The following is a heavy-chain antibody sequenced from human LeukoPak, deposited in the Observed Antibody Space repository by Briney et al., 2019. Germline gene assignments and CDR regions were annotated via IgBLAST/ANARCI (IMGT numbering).Heavy chain of an antibody. D-gene: IGHD5-24*01. CDR1: GGTFSSYA. V-gene: IGHV1-69*13. CDR2: IIPIFGTA. Sequence: ASVKVSCKASGGTFSSYAISWVRQAPGQGLEWMGGIIPIFGTANYAQKFQGRVTITADESTSTAYMELGSLRSEDTAVYYCASGGSRDGYLLDYWGQGTLVTVSS. CDR3: ASGGSRDGYLLDY. J-gene: IGHJ4*02.